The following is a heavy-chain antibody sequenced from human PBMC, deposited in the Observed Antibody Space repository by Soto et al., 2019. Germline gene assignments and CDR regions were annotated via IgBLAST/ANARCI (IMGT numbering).Heavy chain of an antibody. J-gene: IGHJ4*02. Sequence: PSETLSLTGTVSGGSISSNYWTWIRQPPGKGLEWIGYVYNSGSTNYNPSLKSRFTISEDTSKSQFSLKVNSMTAADTAVYYCARFRREAAAGYTLDYWGQGILVKVSS. V-gene: IGHV4-59*01. CDR2: VYNSGST. D-gene: IGHD6-13*01. CDR3: ARFRREAAAGYTLDY. CDR1: GGSISSNY.